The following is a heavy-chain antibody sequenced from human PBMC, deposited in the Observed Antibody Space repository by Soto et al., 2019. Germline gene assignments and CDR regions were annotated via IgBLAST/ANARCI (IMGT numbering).Heavy chain of an antibody. V-gene: IGHV3-21*01. J-gene: IGHJ1*01. Sequence: GGSLRLSCAASGFTFSSYSMNWVRQAPGKGLEWVSSISSSSSYIYYADSVKGRFTISRDNAKNSLYLQMNSLRAEDTAVYYCARRGPWVAAAGTEYFQHWGQGTLVTVSS. CDR2: ISSSSSYI. D-gene: IGHD6-13*01. CDR1: GFTFSSYS. CDR3: ARRGPWVAAAGTEYFQH.